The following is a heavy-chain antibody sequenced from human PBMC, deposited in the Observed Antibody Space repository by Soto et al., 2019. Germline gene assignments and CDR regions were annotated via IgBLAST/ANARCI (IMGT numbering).Heavy chain of an antibody. J-gene: IGHJ6*02. CDR3: ARAMVRGSDYYYYYGMDV. CDR2: ISAYNGNT. D-gene: IGHD3-10*01. CDR1: GYTFTSSG. V-gene: IGHV1-18*01. Sequence: ASVKVSCKASGYTFTSSGISWVRQAPGQGLEWMGWISAYNGNTNYAQKLQGRVTMTTDTSTSTAYMELRSLRSDDTAVYYCARAMVRGSDYYYYYGMDVWGQGTTVTVSS.